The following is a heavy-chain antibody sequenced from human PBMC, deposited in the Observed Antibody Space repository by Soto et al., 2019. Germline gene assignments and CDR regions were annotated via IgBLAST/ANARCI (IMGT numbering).Heavy chain of an antibody. D-gene: IGHD2-15*01. CDR2: INSDGSST. V-gene: IGHV3-74*01. CDR3: VRTSVVVAAATREDY. J-gene: IGHJ4*02. Sequence: EVQLVESGGGLVQPGGSLRLSCAASGFTFSSYCMHWVRQAPGKGLVWVSRINSDGSSTSYADSVKGRFTSSRDNAKKTLYLQMNGQRAEDTAVYYCVRTSVVVAAATREDYWGQGTLVTVSS. CDR1: GFTFSSYC.